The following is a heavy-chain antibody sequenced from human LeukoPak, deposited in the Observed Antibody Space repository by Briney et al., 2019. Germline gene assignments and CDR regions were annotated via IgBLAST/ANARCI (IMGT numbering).Heavy chain of an antibody. CDR3: AMGSGSYSGVQAFDI. J-gene: IGHJ3*02. CDR2: IYPGDSDT. CDR1: GYSFTSYW. Sequence: GESLKISCKGSGYSFTSYWIGWVRQMPGKGLEWMGIIYPGDSDTRYSPSFQGQVTISADKSISTAYLQWSSLKASDTAMYYCAMGSGSYSGVQAFDIWGQGTMVTVSS. V-gene: IGHV5-51*01. D-gene: IGHD3-10*01.